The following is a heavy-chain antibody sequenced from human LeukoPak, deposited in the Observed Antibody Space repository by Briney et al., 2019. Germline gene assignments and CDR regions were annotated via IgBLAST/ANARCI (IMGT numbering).Heavy chain of an antibody. J-gene: IGHJ6*03. Sequence: PSETQSLTCTVSGGSISSYYWSWIRQPPGKGLEWIGYIYYSGSTNYNPSLKSRVTISVDTSKNQFSLKLSSVTAADTAVYYCASMAAPDLNNYYYYYYMDVWGKGTTVTVSS. CDR2: IYYSGST. CDR3: ASMAAPDLNNYYYYYYMDV. CDR1: GGSISSYY. V-gene: IGHV4-59*01. D-gene: IGHD6-13*01.